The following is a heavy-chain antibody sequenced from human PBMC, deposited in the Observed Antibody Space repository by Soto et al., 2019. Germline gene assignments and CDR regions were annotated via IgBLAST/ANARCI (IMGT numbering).Heavy chain of an antibody. V-gene: IGHV4-61*01. CDR3: ARSYDSSGYYYYAMDV. CDR1: GGSVSSGNYY. Sequence: QVQLQESGPGLVKPSETLSLTCTVSGGSVSSGNYYWNWIRQTPGKGLEWIGYIYYSGSTKYNPSRKSRVTITVDRPKNLFSLKLSSVNAADTSVYYCARSYDSSGYYYYAMDVWGQGTTVTVSS. CDR2: IYYSGST. D-gene: IGHD3-22*01. J-gene: IGHJ6*02.